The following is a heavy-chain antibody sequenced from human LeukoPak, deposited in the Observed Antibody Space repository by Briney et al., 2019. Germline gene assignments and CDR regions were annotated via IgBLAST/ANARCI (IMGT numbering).Heavy chain of an antibody. CDR3: AREAGATTSPFDY. V-gene: IGHV4-31*03. Sequence: SQTLSLTCTVSGGSISSGGYSWSWIRQHPGKGLEWIGYIYYSGGTYYNPSLKSRVTISVDTSKNQFSLKLSSVTAADTAVYYCAREAGATTSPFDYWGQGTLVTVSS. J-gene: IGHJ4*02. CDR2: IYYSGGT. CDR1: GGSISSGGYS. D-gene: IGHD1-26*01.